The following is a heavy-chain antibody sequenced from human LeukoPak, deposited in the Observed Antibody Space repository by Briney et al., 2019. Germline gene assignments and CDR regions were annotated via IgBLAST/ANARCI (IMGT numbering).Heavy chain of an antibody. CDR2: INPNSGGT. Sequence: ASVKVSCKASGYTFTGYYMHWVRQAPGQGLEWMGWINPNSGGTNYAQKFQGRVTMTRDTSISTAYMELSRLRSDDTAVYYCARDKNLRGRLQSHFDYWGQGTLVTVSS. CDR3: ARDKNLRGRLQSHFDY. J-gene: IGHJ4*02. D-gene: IGHD5-24*01. V-gene: IGHV1-2*02. CDR1: GYTFTGYY.